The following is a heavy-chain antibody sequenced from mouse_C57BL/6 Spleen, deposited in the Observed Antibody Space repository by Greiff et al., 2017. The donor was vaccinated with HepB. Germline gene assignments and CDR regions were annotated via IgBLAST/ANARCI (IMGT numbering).Heavy chain of an antibody. CDR2: INPNNGGT. CDR3: ARADYYGSRSFAY. D-gene: IGHD1-1*01. Sequence: VQLQQSGPELVKPGASVKISCKASGYTFTDYYMNWVKPSHGKSLEWIGDINPNNGGTSYNQKFKGKATLTVDKSSSTAYMELRSLTSEDSAVYYCARADYYGSRSFAYWGQGTLVTVSA. CDR1: GYTFTDYY. V-gene: IGHV1-26*01. J-gene: IGHJ3*01.